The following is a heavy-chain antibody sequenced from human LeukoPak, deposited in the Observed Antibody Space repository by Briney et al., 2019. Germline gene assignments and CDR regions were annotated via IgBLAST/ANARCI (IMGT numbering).Heavy chain of an antibody. Sequence: GGSLRLSCAASGFTFTKFWMHWVRQAPGRGLVWVSRVKGDGISTLYADSVKGRFTISRDNAKNTLYLQMNSLRADDAALYYCATGPYAAFEMWGQGTMVTVSS. J-gene: IGHJ3*02. CDR1: GFTFTKFW. CDR3: ATGPYAAFEM. D-gene: IGHD2-2*01. CDR2: VKGDGIST. V-gene: IGHV3-74*01.